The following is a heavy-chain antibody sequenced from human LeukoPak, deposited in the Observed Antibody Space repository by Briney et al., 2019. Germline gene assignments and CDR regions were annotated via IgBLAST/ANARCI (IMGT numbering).Heavy chain of an antibody. CDR3: AKGALLGIDYYYDIDV. CDR1: GFTFSSYG. CDR2: ISSDGGTI. D-gene: IGHD2/OR15-2a*01. V-gene: IGHV3-74*01. J-gene: IGHJ6*04. Sequence: GGSLRLSCAASGFTFSSYGMHWVRQAPGKGLVWVSRISSDGGTISYADSVKGRFTISRDNSKNTLYLQMNSLRAEDTAVYYCAKGALLGIDYYYDIDVWGKGTTVTVSS.